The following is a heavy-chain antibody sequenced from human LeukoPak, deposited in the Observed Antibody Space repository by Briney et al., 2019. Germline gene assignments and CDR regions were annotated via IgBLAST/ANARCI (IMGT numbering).Heavy chain of an antibody. Sequence: SQTISLTCAISGDSVSRNSAAWNWIRQSPSRGLEWLGRTSYTSKWYHEYAISVKSRIIINSDTSKNQFSLQLNSVTPEDTAVYYCARGAHSYYGMDVWGQGTTVTVSS. J-gene: IGHJ6*01. D-gene: IGHD4/OR15-4a*01. CDR2: TSYTSKWYH. CDR3: ARGAHSYYGMDV. V-gene: IGHV6-1*01. CDR1: GDSVSRNSAA.